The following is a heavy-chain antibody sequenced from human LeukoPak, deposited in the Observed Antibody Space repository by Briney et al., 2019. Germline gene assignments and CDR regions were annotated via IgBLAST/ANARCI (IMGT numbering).Heavy chain of an antibody. CDR1: GYSISSTYY. CDR3: ARSYCGGDCYSLGWFDP. CDR2: TYYSGTT. V-gene: IGHV4-38-2*02. J-gene: IGHJ5*02. D-gene: IGHD2-21*01. Sequence: SETLSLTCTVSGYSISSTYYWGWIRQPPGKGLQWIGSTYYSGTTYYNPSLKSRVTMSVDTSKNQFPLKLSSVTVADTAVYYCARSYCGGDCYSLGWFDPWGQGALVTVSS.